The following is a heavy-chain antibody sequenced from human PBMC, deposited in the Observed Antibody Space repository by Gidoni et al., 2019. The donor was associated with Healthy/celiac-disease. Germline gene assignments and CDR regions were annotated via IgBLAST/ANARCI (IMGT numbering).Heavy chain of an antibody. CDR1: GYSFTSYW. CDR2: IYRGESDT. Sequence: EVQLVQSGAEVKRPGESLRISCKGSGYSFTSYWIGWGRQMPGKGLEWMGIIYRGESDTRHSPSFQGQINISADKSISTAYLQWSSLKASDTAMYYCARSAHRGIAGYDPFGIWGQGTMVTVSS. V-gene: IGHV5-51*01. D-gene: IGHD6-13*01. J-gene: IGHJ3*02. CDR3: ARSAHRGIAGYDPFGI.